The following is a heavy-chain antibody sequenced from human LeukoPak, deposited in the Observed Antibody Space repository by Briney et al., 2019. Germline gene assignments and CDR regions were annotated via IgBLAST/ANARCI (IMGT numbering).Heavy chain of an antibody. V-gene: IGHV1-18*01. CDR1: GYTFTSYG. J-gene: IGHJ4*02. CDR3: ARGYTGGIQLWPQAMGY. D-gene: IGHD5-18*01. CDR2: ISAYNGNT. Sequence: ASVKVSCKASGYTFTSYGISWVRQAPGQGLEWMGWISAYNGNTNYAQKLQGRVTMTTDISTSTAYMELRSLGSDDTAVYYCARGYTGGIQLWPQAMGYWGQGTLVTVSS.